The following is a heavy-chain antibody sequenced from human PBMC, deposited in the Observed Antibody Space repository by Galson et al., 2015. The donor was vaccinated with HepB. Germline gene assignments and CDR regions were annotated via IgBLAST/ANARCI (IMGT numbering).Heavy chain of an antibody. Sequence: SLRLSCAASGFTFSNAWMNWVRQAPGKGLEWVGRIKSKTDGGTTDYAAPVKGRFTISRDDSKNTLYLQMNSLKTEDTAVYYCTTGGREWLLYGAGYYYYMDVWGKGTTVTVSS. J-gene: IGHJ6*03. V-gene: IGHV3-15*07. CDR1: GFTFSNAW. D-gene: IGHD3-3*01. CDR3: TTGGREWLLYGAGYYYYMDV. CDR2: IKSKTDGGTT.